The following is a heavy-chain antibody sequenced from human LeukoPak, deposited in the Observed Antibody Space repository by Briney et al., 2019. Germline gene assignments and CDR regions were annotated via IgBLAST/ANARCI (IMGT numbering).Heavy chain of an antibody. J-gene: IGHJ5*02. V-gene: IGHV4-59*01. CDR3: TRTLPGGDYVWGSYP. D-gene: IGHD3-16*01. CDR1: SGSISSYY. CDR2: IYYSGST. Sequence: SETLSLTCTVSSGSISSYYWSWIRQPPGKGLEWIGYIYYSGSTNYNPSLKSRVTISVDTSKNQSSLKLSSVTAADTAVYYCTRTLPGGDYVWGSYPWGQGTLVTVSS.